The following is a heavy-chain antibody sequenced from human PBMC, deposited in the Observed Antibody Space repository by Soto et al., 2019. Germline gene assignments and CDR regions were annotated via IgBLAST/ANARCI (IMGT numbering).Heavy chain of an antibody. V-gene: IGHV3-33*06. Sequence: GGSLRLSCAASGFPFSSYGMHWVRQAPGKGLDWVAVIWYYGSNKYYADSVKGRLTISRDNSKNTLYLQMNSLRAEDTAVYYSEKYYVGVVYHFYNGMDVWGQGTMVAVFS. D-gene: IGHD1-26*01. J-gene: IGHJ6*02. CDR3: EKYYVGVVYHFYNGMDV. CDR2: IWYYGSNK. CDR1: GFPFSSYG.